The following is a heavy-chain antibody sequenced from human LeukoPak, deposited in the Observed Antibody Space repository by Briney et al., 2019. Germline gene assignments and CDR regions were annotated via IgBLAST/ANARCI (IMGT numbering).Heavy chain of an antibody. J-gene: IGHJ6*03. D-gene: IGHD7-27*01. CDR3: ARAGIRAWGYYYYYMDV. Sequence: SETLSLTCTVSGGSISSSSYYWGWIRQPPGKGLEWIGYIYYSGSTYYNPSLKSRVTISVDTSKNQFSLKLSSVTAADTAVYYCARAGIRAWGYYYYYMDVWGKGTTVTVSS. CDR2: IYYSGST. CDR1: GGSISSSSYY. V-gene: IGHV4-39*07.